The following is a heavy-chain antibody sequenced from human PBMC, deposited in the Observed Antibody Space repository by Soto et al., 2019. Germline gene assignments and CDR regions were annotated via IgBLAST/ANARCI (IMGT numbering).Heavy chain of an antibody. D-gene: IGHD6-19*01. CDR1: GGSISSYY. CDR2: IYYSGST. V-gene: IGHV4-59*08. J-gene: IGHJ5*02. CDR3: VRAYSSGYGHWFDP. Sequence: SETLSLTCTVSGGSISSYYWSWIRQPPGKGLEWIGYIYYSGSTNYNPSLKSRVTISVDTSKNQFSLKLSSVTAADTAVYYCVRAYSSGYGHWFDPWGQGTLVTSPQ.